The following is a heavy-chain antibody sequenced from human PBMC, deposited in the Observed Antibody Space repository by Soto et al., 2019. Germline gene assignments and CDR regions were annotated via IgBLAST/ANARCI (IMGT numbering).Heavy chain of an antibody. CDR3: ARSGYCSSGSCYAGAFDI. CDR1: GGTFSSYT. Sequence: SVKVSCKASGGTFSSYTISWVRQAPGQGLERMGRIIPILGIANYAQKFQGRVTITADKSTSTAYMELSSLRSEDTAVYYCARSGYCSSGSCYAGAFDIWGQGTMVTVSS. D-gene: IGHD2-15*01. CDR2: IIPILGIA. J-gene: IGHJ3*02. V-gene: IGHV1-69*02.